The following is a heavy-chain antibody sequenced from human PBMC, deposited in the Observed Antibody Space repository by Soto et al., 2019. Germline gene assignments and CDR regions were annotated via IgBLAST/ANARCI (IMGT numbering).Heavy chain of an antibody. J-gene: IGHJ4*02. CDR3: TRDSSDILTAGGGY. CDR2: IRSKAYGGTT. Sequence: GGSLRLSCTASGFTFGDYAMSWFRQAPGKGLEWVGFIRSKAYGGTTEYAASVKGRFTISRDDSKSIAYLQMNSLKTEDTAVYYCTRDSSDILTAGGGYWGQGTLVTVS. D-gene: IGHD3-9*01. CDR1: GFTFGDYA. V-gene: IGHV3-49*03.